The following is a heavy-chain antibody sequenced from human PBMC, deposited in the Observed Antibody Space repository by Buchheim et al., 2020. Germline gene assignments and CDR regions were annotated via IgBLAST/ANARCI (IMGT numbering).Heavy chain of an antibody. D-gene: IGHD2-2*01. CDR1: GFTFSSYW. V-gene: IGHV3-7*01. CDR2: IKQDGSEK. CDR3: AREIKDIVVVPAAKNWFDP. Sequence: VQLVESGGGVVQPGGSLRLSCAASGFTFSSYWMSWVRQAPGKGLEWVANIKQDGSEKYYVDSVKGRFTISRDNAKNSLYLQMNSLRAEDTAVYYCAREIKDIVVVPAAKNWFDPWGQGTL. J-gene: IGHJ5*02.